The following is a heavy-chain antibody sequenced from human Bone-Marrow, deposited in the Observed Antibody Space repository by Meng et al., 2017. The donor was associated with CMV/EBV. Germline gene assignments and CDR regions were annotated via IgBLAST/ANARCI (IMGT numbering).Heavy chain of an antibody. V-gene: IGHV4-39*02. CDR1: FGCSCSS. D-gene: IGHD3-3*01. CDR3: AGLPRNGFWSGYSYYFDY. Sequence: FGCSCSSWDSCLHPPRKGLGWVVGFFSRVSPYCFPSLYARVAMSVDTSKNHYSLKLSSVTAADTAVYYCAGLPRNGFWSGYSYYFDYWGQGTLVTVSS. J-gene: IGHJ4*02. CDR2: FFSRVSP.